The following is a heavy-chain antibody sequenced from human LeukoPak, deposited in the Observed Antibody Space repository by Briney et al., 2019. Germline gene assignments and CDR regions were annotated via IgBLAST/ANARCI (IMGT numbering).Heavy chain of an antibody. D-gene: IGHD3-10*01. CDR3: ARGAYYYGSGKIFDY. V-gene: IGHV4-38-2*02. J-gene: IGHJ4*02. CDR2: IYHSGST. Sequence: SETPSLTCTVSGYSISSGYYWGWIRQPPGKGLEWIGSIYHSGSTYYNPSLKSRVTMSVDTSKNQFSLKLSSVTAADTAVYYCARGAYYYGSGKIFDYWGQGTLVTVSS. CDR1: GYSISSGYY.